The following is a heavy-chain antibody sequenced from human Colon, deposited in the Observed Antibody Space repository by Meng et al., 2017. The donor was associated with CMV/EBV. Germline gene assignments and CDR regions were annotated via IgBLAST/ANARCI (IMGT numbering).Heavy chain of an antibody. CDR2: IYWDDER. Sequence: TFSGLSITTTGVGVGWIRQPPGKALEWLALIYWDDERRYSPSLNNRLTITMDTSKNEVFLTMTNMDPVDTGTYYCAHRDSASYAFGSWGPGMLVTVSS. CDR1: GLSITTTGVG. D-gene: IGHD1-26*01. V-gene: IGHV2-5*02. J-gene: IGHJ4*02. CDR3: AHRDSASYAFGS.